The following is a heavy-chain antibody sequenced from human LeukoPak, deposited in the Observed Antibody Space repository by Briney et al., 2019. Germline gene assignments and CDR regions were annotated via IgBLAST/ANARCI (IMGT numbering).Heavy chain of an antibody. CDR2: IYSDLST. CDR1: GFTVSSNY. D-gene: IGHD3-10*01. V-gene: IGHV3-53*01. CDR3: ARVGSPG. J-gene: IGHJ4*02. Sequence: AGSLRLSCAASGFTVSSNYMSWVRQAPGKGLEWVSVIYSDLSTYYADSVKGRFTISRDNSKNTLYLHMNSLRAEDTAVYYCARVGSPGWGQGTLVTVSS.